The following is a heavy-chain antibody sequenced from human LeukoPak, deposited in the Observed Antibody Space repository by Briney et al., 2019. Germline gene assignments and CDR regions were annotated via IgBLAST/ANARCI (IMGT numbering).Heavy chain of an antibody. CDR3: ARLTSSWAYYFDY. V-gene: IGHV5-51*01. J-gene: IGHJ4*02. CDR2: IYPGDSDT. Sequence: GESLKISCKGSGYSFTSYWIGWVRQMPGKGLEWMGIIYPGDSDTRYSPSFQGQVTTSADKSISTAYLQWSSLKAADTAMYYCARLTSSWAYYFDYWGQGTLVTVSS. D-gene: IGHD6-13*01. CDR1: GYSFTSYW.